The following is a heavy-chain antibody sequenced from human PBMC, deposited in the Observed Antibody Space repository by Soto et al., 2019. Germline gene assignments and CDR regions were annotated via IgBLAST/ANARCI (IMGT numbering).Heavy chain of an antibody. CDR1: GFTFSNSG. CDR2: IWYDGSYK. Sequence: QVQLVESGGGVVQPGRSLRLSCAVSGFTFSNSGMHWVRQAPGKGLEWVAVIWYDGSYKYKADSVKGRLTISRDNSKNTLNLQMNSLRVEDTAVYYCARGNWKYGYFDYWGQGTLVSVSS. J-gene: IGHJ4*02. D-gene: IGHD1-1*01. CDR3: ARGNWKYGYFDY. V-gene: IGHV3-33*01.